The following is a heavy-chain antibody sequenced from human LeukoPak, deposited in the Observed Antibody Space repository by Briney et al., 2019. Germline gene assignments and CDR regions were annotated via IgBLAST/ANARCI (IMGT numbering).Heavy chain of an antibody. CDR2: IIPIFGTA. CDR1: GGTFSSHA. V-gene: IGHV1-69*06. CDR3: ARALWFGELYFGYYYYYMDV. J-gene: IGHJ6*03. D-gene: IGHD3-10*01. Sequence: ASVKVSCKASGGTFSSHAISWVRQAPGQGLEWMGGIIPIFGTANYAQKFQGRVTITADKSTSTAYMELSSLRSEDTAVYYCARALWFGELYFGYYYYYMDVWGKGTTVTVSS.